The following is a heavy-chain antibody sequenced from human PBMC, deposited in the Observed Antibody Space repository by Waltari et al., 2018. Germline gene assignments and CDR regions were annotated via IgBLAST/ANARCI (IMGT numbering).Heavy chain of an antibody. D-gene: IGHD1-26*01. Sequence: QVQLQESGPGLMKPSETLSLTCSVSPGSIRNYYWSWIRQPPGKGLEWIGYVYYSETTSYNPSLMSRVTISVDTSKNQFSLKLTSVTAADTAIYYCARQLGRSYWGYFDYWDQGTLVTVSS. CDR3: ARQLGRSYWGYFDY. J-gene: IGHJ4*02. CDR1: PGSIRNYY. CDR2: VYYSETT. V-gene: IGHV4-59*13.